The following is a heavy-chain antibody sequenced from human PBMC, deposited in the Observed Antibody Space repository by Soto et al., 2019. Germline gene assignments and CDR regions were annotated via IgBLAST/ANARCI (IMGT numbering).Heavy chain of an antibody. Sequence: QVQLVESGGGVVQPGRSLRLSCAASGFTFSNNAMDWVRQAPGKGLEWVAVIKYDGSNKYIAESVKGRFTISRDNSKNTLFLQMNSLIAEDTAVYYCARGTTTSAFSAMDVWGQGTTVTVSS. D-gene: IGHD1-1*01. V-gene: IGHV3-30-3*01. CDR3: ARGTTTSAFSAMDV. J-gene: IGHJ6*02. CDR2: IKYDGSNK. CDR1: GFTFSNNA.